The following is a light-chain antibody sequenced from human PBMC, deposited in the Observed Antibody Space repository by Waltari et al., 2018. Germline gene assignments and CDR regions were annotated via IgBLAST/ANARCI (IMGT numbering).Light chain of an antibody. V-gene: IGKV3-20*01. CDR2: GAS. Sequence: VLTQSPGTLSSSPGERATLSCRASQSVSRSRIAWYLHRPGQAPRLLIYGASGRATGIPDRFSGSGSGTDFSLTISRVEPEDFAVYYCQQFGSSVMYTFGQGTKLEIK. CDR3: QQFGSSVMYT. CDR1: QSVSRSR. J-gene: IGKJ2*01.